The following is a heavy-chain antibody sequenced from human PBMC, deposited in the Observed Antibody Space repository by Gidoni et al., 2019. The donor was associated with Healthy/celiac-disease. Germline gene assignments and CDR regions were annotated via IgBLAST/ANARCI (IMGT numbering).Heavy chain of an antibody. V-gene: IGHV3-23*01. CDR3: ASYSSSHYYFDY. D-gene: IGHD6-13*01. J-gene: IGHJ4*02. CDR1: GFPFSSYA. Sequence: EVQLLDSGGGLVQPGGSLRLSCSASGFPFSSYAMSWVRQAPGKGLEWVSAISGIGGSTYYADSVKGRFTISRDNSKNTLYLQMNSLRAEDTAVYYCASYSSSHYYFDYWGQGTLVTVSS. CDR2: ISGIGGST.